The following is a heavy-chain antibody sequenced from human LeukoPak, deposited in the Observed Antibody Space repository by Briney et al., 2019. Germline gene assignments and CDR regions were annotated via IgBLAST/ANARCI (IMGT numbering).Heavy chain of an antibody. CDR2: ISGSGGST. V-gene: IGHV3-23*01. D-gene: IGHD3-22*01. CDR3: AKDSPPSDDYYDSSGYYPFDY. CDR1: GFTFSSYA. J-gene: IGHJ4*02. Sequence: GGSLRLSCAAPGFTFSSYAMSWVRQAPGKGLEWVSAISGSGGSTYYADSVKGRFTISRDNSKNTLYLQMNSLRAEDTAVYYCAKDSPPSDDYYDSSGYYPFDYWGQGTLVTVSS.